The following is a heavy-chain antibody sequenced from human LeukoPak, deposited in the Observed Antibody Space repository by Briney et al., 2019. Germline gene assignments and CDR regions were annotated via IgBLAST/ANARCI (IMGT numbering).Heavy chain of an antibody. CDR3: ARDRSPYTAMVTGPFDY. D-gene: IGHD5-18*01. J-gene: IGHJ4*02. CDR1: GYTFTSYS. V-gene: IGHV1-18*01. Sequence: ASVKVSCKASGYTFTSYSISWVRQAPGQGLEWTGWISAYNGNTNYAQKLQGRVTMTTDTSTSTAYMELRSLRSDDTAVYYCARDRSPYTAMVTGPFDYWGQGTLVTVSS. CDR2: ISAYNGNT.